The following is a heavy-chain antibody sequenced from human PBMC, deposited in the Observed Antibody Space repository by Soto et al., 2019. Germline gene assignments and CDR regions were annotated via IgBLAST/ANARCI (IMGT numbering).Heavy chain of an antibody. CDR1: GFTFSSYD. CDR3: AREGDSGSYYFDY. Sequence: GESLKISCAASGFTFSSYDMHWVRQATGKGLEWVSAIGTAGDTYYPGSVKGRFTISRENAKNSLYLQMNSLRAGDTAVYYCAREGDSGSYYFDYWGQGTLVTVSS. CDR2: IGTAGDT. D-gene: IGHD1-26*01. V-gene: IGHV3-13*01. J-gene: IGHJ4*02.